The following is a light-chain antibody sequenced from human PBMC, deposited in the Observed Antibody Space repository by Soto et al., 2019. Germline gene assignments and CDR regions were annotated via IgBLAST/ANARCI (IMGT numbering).Light chain of an antibody. J-gene: IGLJ3*02. CDR2: LNSDGSH. CDR3: QTWGTGIRV. CDR1: RGHSSYA. Sequence: QSVLTQSPSASASLGASVKLTCTLSRGHSSYAIAWHQQQPEKGPRYLMNLNSDGSHSKGDRIPDRFSGSSSGAERYLTISSLQSEDEADYYCQTWGTGIRVFGGGTKVTVL. V-gene: IGLV4-69*01.